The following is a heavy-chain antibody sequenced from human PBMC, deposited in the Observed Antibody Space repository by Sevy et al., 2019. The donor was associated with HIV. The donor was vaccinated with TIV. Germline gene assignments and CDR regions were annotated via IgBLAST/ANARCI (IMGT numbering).Heavy chain of an antibody. D-gene: IGHD3-10*01. CDR3: VKGSARGALAEVWLDP. CDR1: RFTFSTYA. CDR2: ISSNGGST. J-gene: IGHJ5*02. V-gene: IGHV3-64D*06. Sequence: GGSLRLSCSASRFTFSTYAIHWVRQAPGKGLEYVSGISSNGGSTSYADSVKGRCTISRDNYKNTLYLQMSSVRVEDTAVYYCVKGSARGALAEVWLDPWGHGTLVTVSS.